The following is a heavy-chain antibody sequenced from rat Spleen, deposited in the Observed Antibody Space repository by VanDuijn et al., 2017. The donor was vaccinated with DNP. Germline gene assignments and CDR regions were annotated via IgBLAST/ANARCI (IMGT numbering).Heavy chain of an antibody. D-gene: IGHD1-11*01. V-gene: IGHV5-25*01. J-gene: IGHJ4*01. Sequence: EVPMVESGGGLVQPGRSMRLSCAASVSTFSDYYLAWVRQAPTKGLEWVATISGGGGTPYYRDSVKGRFTISRDNAQISLYLQMNSLRSEDTATYYCTRINYGGYYYVMDAWGQGASVTVSS. CDR2: ISGGGGTP. CDR3: TRINYGGYYYVMDA. CDR1: VSTFSDYY.